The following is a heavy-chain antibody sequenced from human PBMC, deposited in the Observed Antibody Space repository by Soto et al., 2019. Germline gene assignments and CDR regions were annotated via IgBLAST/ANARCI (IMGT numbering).Heavy chain of an antibody. V-gene: IGHV1-2*04. J-gene: IGHJ4*02. Sequence: ASVQVSCKASGYTFTGYYMHRVRQAPGQGLEWMGWINPNSGGTNYAQKFQGWVTMTRDTSISTAYMELSRLRSDDTAVYYCARSAYRLPEHSSPHNYFDYWGQGTLVTVSS. CDR1: GYTFTGYY. D-gene: IGHD3-16*01. CDR2: INPNSGGT. CDR3: ARSAYRLPEHSSPHNYFDY.